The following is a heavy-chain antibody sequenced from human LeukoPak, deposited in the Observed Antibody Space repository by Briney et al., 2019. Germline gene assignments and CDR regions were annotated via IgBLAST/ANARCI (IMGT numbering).Heavy chain of an antibody. Sequence: PSETLSLTCAVSGGSISSGGYSWSWIRQPPGKGLEWIGYIYHSGSTYYNPSLKSRVTISVDRSKNQFSLKLSSVTAADTAVYYCARTLRHTLSDYWGQGTLVTVSS. CDR2: IYHSGST. V-gene: IGHV4-30-2*01. J-gene: IGHJ4*02. CDR1: GGSISSGGYS. D-gene: IGHD5-12*01. CDR3: ARTLRHTLSDY.